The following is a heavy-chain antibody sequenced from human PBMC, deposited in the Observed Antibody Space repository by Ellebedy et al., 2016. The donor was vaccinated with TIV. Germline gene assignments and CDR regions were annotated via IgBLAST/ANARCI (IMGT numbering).Heavy chain of an antibody. Sequence: ASVKVSCKASGYTFTSYGISWVRQAPGQGLEWMGWISAHNGNTNYAQKLQGRVTMTTDTSTSTAYMELRSLRSDDTAVYYCARDMGSIAARHGMDVWGQGTTVTVSS. J-gene: IGHJ6*02. CDR3: ARDMGSIAARHGMDV. D-gene: IGHD6-6*01. CDR1: GYTFTSYG. V-gene: IGHV1-18*01. CDR2: ISAHNGNT.